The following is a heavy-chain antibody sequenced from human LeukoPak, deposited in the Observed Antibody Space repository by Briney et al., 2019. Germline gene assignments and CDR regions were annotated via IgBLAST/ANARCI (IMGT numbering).Heavy chain of an antibody. J-gene: IGHJ4*02. CDR3: ARDPFPPIRFLEWLLDY. CDR2: ISAYNGNT. D-gene: IGHD3-3*01. Sequence: GSVKVSCKASGYTFTNYGISWVRQAPGQGLEWMGWISAYNGNTNYAQKLQGRVTMTTDTSTSTAYMELRSLRSDDTAVYYCARDPFPPIRFLEWLLDYWGQGTLVTVSS. CDR1: GYTFTNYG. V-gene: IGHV1-18*01.